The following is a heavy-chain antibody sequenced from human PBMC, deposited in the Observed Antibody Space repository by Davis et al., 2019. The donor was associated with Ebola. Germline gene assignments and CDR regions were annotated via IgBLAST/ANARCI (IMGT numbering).Heavy chain of an antibody. CDR2: INPNSGCT. CDR1: GYTFTGYY. V-gene: IGHV1-2*02. CDR3: ATYYYDSSGYLDY. Sequence: ASVQVSCKASGYTFTGYYMHWVRQAPGQGLEWMGWINPNSGCTNYAQKFQGRVTITRDTSISTAYMELSRLRSDDTAVYYCATYYYDSSGYLDYWGQGTLVTVAS. J-gene: IGHJ4*02. D-gene: IGHD3-22*01.